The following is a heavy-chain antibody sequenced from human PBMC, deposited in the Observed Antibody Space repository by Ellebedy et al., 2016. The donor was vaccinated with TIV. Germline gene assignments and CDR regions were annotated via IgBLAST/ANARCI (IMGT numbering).Heavy chain of an antibody. CDR3: ARRNPSGYDPFLDA. CDR1: GFTFSSYA. D-gene: IGHD5-12*01. J-gene: IGHJ5*02. V-gene: IGHV3-74*01. CDR2: INADGSTT. Sequence: GESLKISCVASGFTFSSYAMHWVRQAPGKGLEWISHINADGSTTTYADSVEGRFTISRDNAKNTLFLQMHSLEAEDTADYFCARRNPSGYDPFLDAWGQGTPVTVSS.